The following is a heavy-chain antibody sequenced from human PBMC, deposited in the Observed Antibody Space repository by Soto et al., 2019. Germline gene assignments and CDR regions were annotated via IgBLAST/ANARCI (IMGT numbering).Heavy chain of an antibody. CDR2: ISSNGGST. V-gene: IGHV3-64*01. Sequence: EVQLVESGGGLVQPGGSLRLSCAASGFTFSSYAMHWVRQAPGKGLEYVSAISSNGGSTYYANSVKGRFTISRDNSKNTLYLQMGSLRAADMAVYYCARVSIVATITSAFDIWGQGTMVTVSS. D-gene: IGHD5-12*01. CDR1: GFTFSSYA. CDR3: ARVSIVATITSAFDI. J-gene: IGHJ3*02.